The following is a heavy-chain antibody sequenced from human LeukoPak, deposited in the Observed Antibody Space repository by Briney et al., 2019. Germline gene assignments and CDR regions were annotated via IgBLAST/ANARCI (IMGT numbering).Heavy chain of an antibody. CDR3: AKSRGIYDNSGWRTFDY. J-gene: IGHJ4*02. D-gene: IGHD6-19*01. V-gene: IGHV3-23*01. Sequence: QPGGSLRLSCAASGFIFRSYTMSWVRQAPGKGLQWVATISGNGDATYYADSVKGRFTISRDNSKNTLYLQMNSLRAEDTAIYYCAKSRGIYDNSGWRTFDYWGQGTLVTVSS. CDR2: ISGNGDAT. CDR1: GFIFRSYT.